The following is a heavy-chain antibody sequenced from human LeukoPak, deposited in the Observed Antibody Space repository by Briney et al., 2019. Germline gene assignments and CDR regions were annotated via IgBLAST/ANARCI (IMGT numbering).Heavy chain of an antibody. CDR1: GFTFSSYA. Sequence: GGSLRLSCAASGFTFSSYAMSWVRQAPGKGLESVSTISNSGASTYYADSVKGRFTISRDNSKNTLYLQMNSLRAEDTAVYYCAKVRFGVTARYYFDYWGQGTLVTVSS. V-gene: IGHV3-23*01. J-gene: IGHJ4*02. CDR3: AKVRFGVTARYYFDY. D-gene: IGHD3-10*01. CDR2: ISNSGAST.